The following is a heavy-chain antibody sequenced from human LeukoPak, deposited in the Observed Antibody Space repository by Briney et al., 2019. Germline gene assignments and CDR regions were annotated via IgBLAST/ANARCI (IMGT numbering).Heavy chain of an antibody. CDR1: GFTFSDSW. V-gene: IGHV3-7*01. J-gene: IGHJ6*02. CDR3: ATYTHWVAGDV. CDR2: MNQDGSAK. D-gene: IGHD3-16*01. Sequence: GGSLRLSCAASGFTFSDSWMSWVRQAPGKGMEWVANMNQDGSAKDYVDSVKGRFTISRDNARNSLYLQMSSLRAEDTAVYYCATYTHWVAGDVWGQGTTVTVSS.